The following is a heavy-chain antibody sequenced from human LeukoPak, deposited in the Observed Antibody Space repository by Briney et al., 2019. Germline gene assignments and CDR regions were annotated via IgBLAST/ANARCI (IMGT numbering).Heavy chain of an antibody. CDR2: INHSGST. CDR3: ARGPVVAYQLLPAPDY. CDR1: GGSFSGYY. D-gene: IGHD2-2*01. Sequence: PSETLSLTCAVYGGSFSGYYWSWIRQPPGKGLEWIGVINHSGSTNYNPSLKSRVTISVDTSKNQFSLKLSSVTAADTAVYYCARGPVVAYQLLPAPDYWGQGTLVTVSS. J-gene: IGHJ4*02. V-gene: IGHV4-34*01.